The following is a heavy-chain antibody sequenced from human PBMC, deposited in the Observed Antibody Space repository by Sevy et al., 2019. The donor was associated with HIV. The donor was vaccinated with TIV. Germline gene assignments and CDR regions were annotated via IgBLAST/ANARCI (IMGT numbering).Heavy chain of an antibody. J-gene: IGHJ4*02. D-gene: IGHD6-13*01. CDR3: ARGGPNQHQLDYFDY. CDR2: IYHTGST. CDR1: GGSISSGGYS. V-gene: IGHV4-30-2*01. Sequence: SETLSLTCAVSGGSISSGGYSWNWIRQPPGKGLEWIGYIYHTGSTYYNPSLKSRVTTSVDTSKNHFSLKLSSVTVADTAIYYCARGGPNQHQLDYFDYWGQGALVTVSS.